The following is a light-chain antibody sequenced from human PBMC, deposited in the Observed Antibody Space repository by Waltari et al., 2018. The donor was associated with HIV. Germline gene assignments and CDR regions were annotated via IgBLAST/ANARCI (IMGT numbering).Light chain of an antibody. CDR3: HQYSDWPFT. J-gene: IGKJ3*01. Sequence: EKVMTQSPATLSVSPGESATLSWYQERPGQAPRVLIYGASTRATGVPDRFSGSGSGTEFTLTISGLQSEDFAVYYCHQYSDWPFTFGPGTKVDI. CDR2: GAS. V-gene: IGKV3-15*01.